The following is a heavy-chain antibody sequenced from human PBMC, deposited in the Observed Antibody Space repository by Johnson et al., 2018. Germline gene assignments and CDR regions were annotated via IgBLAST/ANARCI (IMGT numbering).Heavy chain of an antibody. CDR1: GFTFSNAW. CDR2: IKSKTDGGTT. Sequence: EVQLVESGGGLVQPGGSLRLSCAASGFTFSNAWMNWVRQAPGKGLEWVGRIKSKTDGGTTDYAAPVKGRFTISRDDSKTTRYLQINSLKTEDTAVYYCTTAGYYEDSSGYYFNDAFDIWGQGTMVTCSS. CDR3: TTAGYYEDSSGYYFNDAFDI. V-gene: IGHV3-15*07. D-gene: IGHD3-22*01. J-gene: IGHJ3*02.